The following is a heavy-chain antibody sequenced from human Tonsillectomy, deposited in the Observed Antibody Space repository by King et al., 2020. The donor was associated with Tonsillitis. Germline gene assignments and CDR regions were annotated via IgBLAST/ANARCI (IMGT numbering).Heavy chain of an antibody. J-gene: IGHJ4*02. Sequence: VQLVESGAEVKKPGASVKVSCKASGYTFTGYYMHWVRQAPGQGLEWMGWINPNSGGTNYAQKFQGRGTMTRDTSISTAYMELSRLRSDDTAVYYCARDKRQWLVRGKYYFDYWGQGTLVTVSS. CDR1: GYTFTGYY. CDR2: INPNSGGT. V-gene: IGHV1-2*02. CDR3: ARDKRQWLVRGKYYFDY. D-gene: IGHD6-19*01.